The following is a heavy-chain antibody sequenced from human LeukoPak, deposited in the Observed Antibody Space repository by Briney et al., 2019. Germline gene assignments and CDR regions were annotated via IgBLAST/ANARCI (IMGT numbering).Heavy chain of an antibody. Sequence: SETLSLTCTVSGGSISSSSYYWGWIRQPPGKGLEWIGSIYYSGSTYYNPSLKSRVTISVDTSKNQFSLKLSSVTAADTAVYYCARGGQWLVIELGYFDYWGQGTLVTVSS. V-gene: IGHV4-39*07. CDR3: ARGGQWLVIELGYFDY. D-gene: IGHD6-19*01. CDR1: GGSISSSSYY. J-gene: IGHJ4*02. CDR2: IYYSGST.